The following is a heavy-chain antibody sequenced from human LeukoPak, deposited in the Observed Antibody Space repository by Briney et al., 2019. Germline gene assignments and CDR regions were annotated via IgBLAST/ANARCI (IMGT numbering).Heavy chain of an antibody. CDR1: GFTFSSYA. J-gene: IGHJ4*02. CDR3: AKGGYNYGYFDC. V-gene: IGHV3-23*01. CDR2: ISGSGGST. Sequence: PGGSLRLSCAASGFTFSSYAMSWVRQAPGKGLEWVSAISGSGGSTYYADSVKGRFTISRDNSKNTLYLQMNSPRAEDTAIYYCAKGGYNYGYFDCWGQGTLVTVSS. D-gene: IGHD5-18*01.